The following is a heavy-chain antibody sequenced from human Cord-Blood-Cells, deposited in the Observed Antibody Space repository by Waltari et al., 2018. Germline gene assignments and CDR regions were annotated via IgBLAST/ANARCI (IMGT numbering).Heavy chain of an antibody. Sequence: QVQLVQSGAEVKKPGASVKVSCKASGYTFTGYYMHWVRQAPGQGLEWMGWINPNSGGTNYAQKFQGRVTMTRDTSISTAYMELSRLRSDDTAVYYCAREMNWGFGMTDAFDIWGQGTMVTVSS. CDR3: AREMNWGFGMTDAFDI. CDR1: GYTFTGYY. J-gene: IGHJ3*02. V-gene: IGHV1-2*02. D-gene: IGHD7-27*01. CDR2: INPNSGGT.